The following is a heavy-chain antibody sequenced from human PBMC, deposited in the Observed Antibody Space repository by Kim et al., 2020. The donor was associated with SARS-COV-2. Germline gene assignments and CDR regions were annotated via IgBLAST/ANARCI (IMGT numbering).Heavy chain of an antibody. V-gene: IGHV3-33*01. CDR2: K. J-gene: IGHJ4*02. Sequence: KYYAASLKRRLTISRDNSKNPLYLQMNSLRAEDTAVYYCARDMVLFQAFDYWGQGTLVTVSS. CDR3: ARDMVLFQAFDY. D-gene: IGHD2-21*01.